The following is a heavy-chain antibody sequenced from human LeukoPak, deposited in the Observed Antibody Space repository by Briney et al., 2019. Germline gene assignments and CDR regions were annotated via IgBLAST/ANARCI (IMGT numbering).Heavy chain of an antibody. CDR2: ISGSGDST. V-gene: IGHV3-23*01. CDR3: ARDRPPGFYYGSGRVNWFDP. CDR1: GFTFRSYG. Sequence: GGTLRLSCAASGFTFRSYGMTWVRQAPGKGLEWVSAISGSGDSTYYADSVKGRFTISRDNSRNTLYLQMNSLRAGDTAVYYCARDRPPGFYYGSGRVNWFDPWGQGTLVTVSS. D-gene: IGHD3-10*01. J-gene: IGHJ5*02.